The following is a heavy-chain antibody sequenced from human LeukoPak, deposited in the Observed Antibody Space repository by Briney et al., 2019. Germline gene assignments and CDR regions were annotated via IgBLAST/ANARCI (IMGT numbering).Heavy chain of an antibody. CDR2: ISAYGGNT. CDR1: GYTFTTYG. Sequence: ASVKVSCKASGYTFTTYGISWVRQAPGQGLEWMGWISAYGGNTDYAQKFQGRVTMTTDTSTSTAYMELRSLRLDDTAVYYCARGEFTMVRGVIIWDYMDVWGKGTTVTVSS. V-gene: IGHV1-18*01. D-gene: IGHD3-10*01. CDR3: ARGEFTMVRGVIIWDYMDV. J-gene: IGHJ6*03.